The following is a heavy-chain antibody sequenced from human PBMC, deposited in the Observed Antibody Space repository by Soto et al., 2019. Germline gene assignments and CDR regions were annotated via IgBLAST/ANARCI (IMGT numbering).Heavy chain of an antibody. D-gene: IGHD1-26*01. V-gene: IGHV3-48*01. CDR3: ASDVSAVERGY. CDR1: GFTFSSYS. Sequence: GGSLRLSCAASGFTFSSYSMNWVRQAPGKGLEWVSYISSSSSTIYYADSVKGRFTISRDNAKNSLYLQMNSLRAEDTAVYYCASDVSAVERGYWGQGTLVTVSS. CDR2: ISSSSSTI. J-gene: IGHJ4*02.